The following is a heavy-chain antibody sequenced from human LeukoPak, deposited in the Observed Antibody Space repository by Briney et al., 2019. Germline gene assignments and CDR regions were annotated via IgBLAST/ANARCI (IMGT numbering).Heavy chain of an antibody. CDR3: ARQNGVDAFDI. CDR1: GGSISSYY. CDR2: IYYSGST. Sequence: PSETLSLTCTVSGGSISSYYWSWIRQPPGKGLEWIGYIYYSGSTNYNPSLKSRVTISVDTSKNRFSLKLSSVTAADTAVYYCARQNGVDAFDIWGQGTMVTVSS. V-gene: IGHV4-59*08. D-gene: IGHD1-1*01. J-gene: IGHJ3*02.